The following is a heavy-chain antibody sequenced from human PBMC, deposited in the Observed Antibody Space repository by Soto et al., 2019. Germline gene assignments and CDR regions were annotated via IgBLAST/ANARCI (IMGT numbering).Heavy chain of an antibody. CDR2: IYYSGST. Sequence: PSETLSLTCTVSGGSISSSSYYWGWIRRPPGKGLEWIGSIYYSGSTYYNPSLKSRVTISVDTSKNQFSLKLSSVTAADTAVYYCARQSYYYGMDVWGQGTTVTVSS. CDR3: ARQSYYYGMDV. V-gene: IGHV4-39*01. J-gene: IGHJ6*02. CDR1: GGSISSSSYY.